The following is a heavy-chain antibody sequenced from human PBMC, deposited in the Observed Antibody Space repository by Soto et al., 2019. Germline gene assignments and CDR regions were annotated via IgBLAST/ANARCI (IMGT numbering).Heavy chain of an antibody. CDR3: ARDQGPRFLEWFAWPYYYYYGMDV. V-gene: IGHV1-2*04. CDR1: GYTFTGHY. D-gene: IGHD3-3*01. J-gene: IGHJ6*02. Sequence: ASVKVSCKASGYTFTGHYIHWVRQVPGQGLEWMGFINPNSGGTNYAQKFQGWVTMTTDTSTSTAYMELRSLRSDDTAVYYCARDQGPRFLEWFAWPYYYYYGMDVWGQGTTVTVSS. CDR2: INPNSGGT.